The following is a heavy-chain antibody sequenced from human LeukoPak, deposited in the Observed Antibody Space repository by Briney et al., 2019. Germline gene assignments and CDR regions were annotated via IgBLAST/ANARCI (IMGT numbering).Heavy chain of an antibody. Sequence: PGGSLRLSCAASGFTFSSDWMSWVRQAPGKGLEWVANIKEDGSETYYVDSVRGRFTISRDNAKNSLYLQINSLRAEDTAVYYCARAMIVVATYYFDYWGQGTLVTVSS. V-gene: IGHV3-7*01. CDR1: GFTFSSDW. J-gene: IGHJ4*02. CDR3: ARAMIVVATYYFDY. CDR2: IKEDGSET. D-gene: IGHD3-22*01.